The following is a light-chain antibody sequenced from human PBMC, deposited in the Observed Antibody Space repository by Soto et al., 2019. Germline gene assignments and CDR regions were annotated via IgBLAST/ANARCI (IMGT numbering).Light chain of an antibody. J-gene: IGKJ1*01. CDR3: QQYGSSPLTWT. V-gene: IGKV3-20*01. CDR2: GAS. CDR1: QSVSSSY. Sequence: EIVLTQSPGTLSLSPGERATLSCRASQSVSSSYLAWYQQKPGQAPRLLIYGASSRATGIPDRFSCSGSGTDFTLTISRLEPEDFAVYYCQQYGSSPLTWTFGQGTKVEIK.